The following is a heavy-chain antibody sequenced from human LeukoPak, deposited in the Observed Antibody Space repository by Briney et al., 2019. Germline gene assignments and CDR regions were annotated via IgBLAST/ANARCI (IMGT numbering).Heavy chain of an antibody. CDR2: ITGSGGNT. Sequence: GGSLRLSCAASGFTFSSYAMSWARQAPGKGLEWVSGITGSGGNTYYADSVKGRFTISRDNSKNTLYLQMNSLRDEDTAVYYCVGYSSGWYQSDYWGQGTLVTVSS. V-gene: IGHV3-23*01. J-gene: IGHJ4*02. CDR3: VGYSSGWYQSDY. D-gene: IGHD6-19*01. CDR1: GFTFSSYA.